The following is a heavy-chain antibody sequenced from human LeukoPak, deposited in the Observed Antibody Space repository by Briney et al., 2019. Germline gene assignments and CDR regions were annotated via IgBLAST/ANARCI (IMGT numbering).Heavy chain of an antibody. V-gene: IGHV4-39*07. CDR3: ARDARHTEIDY. CDR1: GGSISSSSYY. D-gene: IGHD5-18*01. J-gene: IGHJ4*02. CDR2: IYYSGST. Sequence: PSETLSLTCTVSGGSISSSSYYWGWIRQPPGKGLEWIGSIYYSGSTYYNPSLKSRVTISVDTSKNEFSLKLSSVTAADTAVYYCARDARHTEIDYWGQGTLVTVSS.